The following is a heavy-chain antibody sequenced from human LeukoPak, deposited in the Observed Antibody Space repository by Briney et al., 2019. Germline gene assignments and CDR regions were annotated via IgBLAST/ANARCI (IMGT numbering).Heavy chain of an antibody. CDR2: IRSIGTNT. CDR1: GFTFSSYG. D-gene: IGHD2-2*01. CDR3: ARGYCDSTTCYSSHDH. Sequence: GGSLRLSCAASGFTFSSYGMHWVRQAPGKGLEWVAFIRSIGTNTYYADSVKGRFTISRDNSKNTLYLQMNSLRAEDTAVYYCARGYCDSTTCYSSHDHWGQGTLVTVSS. J-gene: IGHJ5*02. V-gene: IGHV3-30*02.